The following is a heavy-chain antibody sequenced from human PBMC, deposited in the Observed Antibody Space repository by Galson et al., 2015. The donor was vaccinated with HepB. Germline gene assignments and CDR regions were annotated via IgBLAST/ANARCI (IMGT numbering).Heavy chain of an antibody. CDR3: TRRNLYASGTYGWFDP. CDR1: GGTFSSYA. J-gene: IGHJ5*02. D-gene: IGHD3-10*01. CDR2: ISAYNGVT. Sequence: SVKVSCKASGGTFSSYAISWVRQAPGQGLEWMGWISAYNGVTNYAQKLQGRVTMTTDTSTSTAYMELRSLRSDDTAVYYCTRRNLYASGTYGWFDPWGQGTLVTVSS. V-gene: IGHV1-18*01.